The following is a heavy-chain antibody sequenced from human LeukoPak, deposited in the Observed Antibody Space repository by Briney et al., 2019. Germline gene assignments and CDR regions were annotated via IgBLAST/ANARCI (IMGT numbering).Heavy chain of an antibody. CDR3: ARVRRCSGGSCYWFDP. Sequence: GASVKVSCKASGYTFTSYDINWVRQATGQGLEWMGWMNPNSGNTGYAQKFQGRVTITRNTSISTAYMELSSLRSEDTAVYYCARVRRCSGGSCYWFDPWGQGTLVTVSS. J-gene: IGHJ5*02. D-gene: IGHD2-15*01. CDR1: GYTFTSYD. V-gene: IGHV1-8*03. CDR2: MNPNSGNT.